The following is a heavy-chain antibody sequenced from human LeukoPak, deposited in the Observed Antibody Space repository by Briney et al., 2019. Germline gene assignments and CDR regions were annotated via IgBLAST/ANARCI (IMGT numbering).Heavy chain of an antibody. D-gene: IGHD6-13*01. CDR1: GFTFNSSP. Sequence: GGSLRLSCAASGFTFNSSPMTWVRQAPGKGLEWVSGISASTSGTYYADSVKGRFTISRDNSKDTVFLQMNSLGAEDTAVYYCAKGGSRHADNWGQGTLVTVSS. V-gene: IGHV3-23*01. CDR3: AKGGSRHADN. CDR2: ISASTSGT. J-gene: IGHJ4*02.